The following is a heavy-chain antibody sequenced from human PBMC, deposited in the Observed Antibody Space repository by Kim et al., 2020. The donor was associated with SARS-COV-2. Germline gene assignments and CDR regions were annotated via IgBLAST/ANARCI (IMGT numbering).Heavy chain of an antibody. CDR1: GFTFSNAW. CDR3: TTDLDIVVVVPHPIEGV. V-gene: IGHV3-15*01. D-gene: IGHD2-15*01. J-gene: IGHJ6*02. Sequence: GGSLRLSCAASGFTFSNAWMSWVRQAPGKGLEWVGRIKSKTDGGTTDYAAPVKGRFTISRDDSKNTLYLQMNSLKTEDTAVYYCTTDLDIVVVVPHPIEGVWGQGTTVTVSS. CDR2: IKSKTDGGTT.